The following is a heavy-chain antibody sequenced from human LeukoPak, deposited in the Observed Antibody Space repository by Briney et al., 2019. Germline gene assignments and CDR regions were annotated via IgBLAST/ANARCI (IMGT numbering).Heavy chain of an antibody. Sequence: ASMKVSCKASGYTFTGYYMHWVRQAPGQGLEWMGWINPNSGGTNYAQKFRGRVTMTRDTSISTAYMELSRLRSDDTAVYYCARDSSSIGRYFDYWGQGTLVTVSS. J-gene: IGHJ4*02. D-gene: IGHD6-6*01. CDR1: GYTFTGYY. CDR3: ARDSSSIGRYFDY. CDR2: INPNSGGT. V-gene: IGHV1-2*02.